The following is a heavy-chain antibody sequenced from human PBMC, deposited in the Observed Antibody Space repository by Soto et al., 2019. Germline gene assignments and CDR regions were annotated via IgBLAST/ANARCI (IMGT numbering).Heavy chain of an antibody. CDR1: GFTFARYS. Sequence: LRLSCAASGFTFARYSMNWVRQAPGKGLEWVSSISSSSYIYYADSVKGRFTISRDNAKNSLYLQMNSLRAEDTAVYYCARAATMFDAFDIWGQGTMVTVSS. V-gene: IGHV3-21*01. J-gene: IGHJ3*02. D-gene: IGHD3-10*02. CDR3: ARAATMFDAFDI. CDR2: ISSSSYI.